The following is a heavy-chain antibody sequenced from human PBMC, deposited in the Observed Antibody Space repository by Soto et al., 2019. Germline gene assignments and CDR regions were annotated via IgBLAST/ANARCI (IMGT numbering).Heavy chain of an antibody. CDR3: AREQGGITSIRGDVDY. V-gene: IGHV3-49*03. D-gene: IGHD3-10*01. Sequence: DVALVESGGALVEPGRSLRLSCIASGFSFSVYSMAWFRQAPGKGLEWVGFIRRTTSGATTESASSVQGRFIISRDDSRNIVYLQMSSLKIEDTAVYYCAREQGGITSIRGDVDYWGQGTLVTVSS. CDR1: GFSFSVYS. J-gene: IGHJ4*02. CDR2: IRRTTSGATT.